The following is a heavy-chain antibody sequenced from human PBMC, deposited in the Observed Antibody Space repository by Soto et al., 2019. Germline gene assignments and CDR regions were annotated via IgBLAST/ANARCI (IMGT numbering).Heavy chain of an antibody. CDR1: GYTFTSYD. CDR2: MNPNSGNT. V-gene: IGHV1-8*01. Sequence: QVQLVQSGAEVKKPGASVKVSCKASGYTFTSYDINWVRQATGQGLEWMGWMNPNSGNTGYAQKFQGRVTMTRNTSISTAYMELSSLRSEYTAVYYCARVLSDYIWGSYRSTPFDYWGQGTLVTVSS. D-gene: IGHD3-16*02. CDR3: ARVLSDYIWGSYRSTPFDY. J-gene: IGHJ4*02.